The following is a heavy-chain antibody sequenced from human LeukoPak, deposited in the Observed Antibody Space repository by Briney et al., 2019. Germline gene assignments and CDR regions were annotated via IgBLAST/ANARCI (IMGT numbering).Heavy chain of an antibody. Sequence: SGTLSLTCAVSGGSISSSNWWSWVRQPPGKGLEWIGEINHSRSTNYNPSLKSRVTISLDTSKNQFSLKLSSVTAADTAVYYCARGDVDPYAFDMWGQGTMVTVSS. V-gene: IGHV4-4*02. D-gene: IGHD3-10*02. CDR2: INHSRST. CDR3: ARGDVDPYAFDM. CDR1: GGSISSSNW. J-gene: IGHJ3*02.